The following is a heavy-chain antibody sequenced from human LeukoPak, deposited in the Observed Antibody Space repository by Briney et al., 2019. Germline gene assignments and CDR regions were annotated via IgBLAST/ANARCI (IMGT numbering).Heavy chain of an antibody. D-gene: IGHD1-26*01. J-gene: IGHJ4*02. CDR2: ISSSSSYI. Sequence: TGGSLRLSCAASGFTFSSYAMSWVRQAPGKGLEWVSSISSSSSYIYYADSVKGRFTISRDNAKNSLYLQMNSLRAEDTAVYYCAREGSGELNYWGQGTLVTVSS. CDR1: GFTFSSYA. CDR3: AREGSGELNY. V-gene: IGHV3-21*01.